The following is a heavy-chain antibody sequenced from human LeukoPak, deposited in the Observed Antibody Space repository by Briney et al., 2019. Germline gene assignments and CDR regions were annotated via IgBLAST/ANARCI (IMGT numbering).Heavy chain of an antibody. Sequence: GGSLRLSCAASGFTFSSYGMHWVRQAPGKGLEWVAVISYDGSDKYYADSVKGRFTISRDNSKNTLYLQMNSLRAEDTAVYYCAKVSLDPHRYYFDYWGQGTLVTVSS. CDR1: GFTFSSYG. V-gene: IGHV3-30*18. J-gene: IGHJ4*02. CDR2: ISYDGSDK. CDR3: AKVSLDPHRYYFDY.